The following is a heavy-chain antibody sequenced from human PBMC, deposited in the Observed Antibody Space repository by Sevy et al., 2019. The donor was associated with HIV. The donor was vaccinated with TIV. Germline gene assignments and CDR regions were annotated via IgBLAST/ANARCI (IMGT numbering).Heavy chain of an antibody. V-gene: IGHV3-23*01. Sequence: GGSLRLSCAASGFTFSIYAMSWVRQAPGKGLEWVSGIRGGDGSTYYADSVKGRFTISRDNSKNTLHLQMNSLRVEDTAVYYCAKEIAVVATVVKEWGQGTLVTVSS. CDR2: IRGGDGST. CDR3: AKEIAVVATVVKE. D-gene: IGHD6-19*01. CDR1: GFTFSIYA. J-gene: IGHJ4*02.